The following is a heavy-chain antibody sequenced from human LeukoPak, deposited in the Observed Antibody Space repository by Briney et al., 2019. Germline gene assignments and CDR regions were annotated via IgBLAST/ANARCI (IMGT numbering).Heavy chain of an antibody. D-gene: IGHD5-18*01. Sequence: SVKVSCKASGGTFSIYAISWVRQAPGHGLEWMGVIIPIFGTANYAQKFQGRVTITADESTSTAYMELSSLRSEDTAVYYCARDKIHGGYSYGQLCYWGQGTLVTVSS. V-gene: IGHV1-69*13. CDR1: GGTFSIYA. J-gene: IGHJ4*02. CDR3: ARDKIHGGYSYGQLCY. CDR2: IIPIFGTA.